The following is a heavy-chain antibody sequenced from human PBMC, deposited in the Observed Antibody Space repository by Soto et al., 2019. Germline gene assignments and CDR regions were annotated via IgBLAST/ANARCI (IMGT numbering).Heavy chain of an antibody. D-gene: IGHD4-17*01. V-gene: IGHV3-53*01. Sequence: GGSLRLSCAASGFTVSSNYMSWVRQAPGKGLEWASVIYSGGSTYYADSVKGRFTISRDNSKNTLYLQMNSLRAEDTAVYYCARDGAPNYGDYGVFYWGQGTLVTVSS. CDR2: IYSGGST. CDR3: ARDGAPNYGDYGVFY. CDR1: GFTVSSNY. J-gene: IGHJ4*02.